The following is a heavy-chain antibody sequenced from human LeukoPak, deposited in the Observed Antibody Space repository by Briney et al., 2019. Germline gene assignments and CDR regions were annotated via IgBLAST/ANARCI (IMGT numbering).Heavy chain of an antibody. CDR2: LTGSGGTT. V-gene: IGHV3-23*01. D-gene: IGHD1-26*01. Sequence: GGSLRLSCAASGFTFSSYAMSWVRQAPGRGLEWVSGLTGSGGTTYYADSVKGRFTISRDNSRSTLYLQTNSLRVEDTAVYYCARGWELDPWGQGTLVTVSS. J-gene: IGHJ5*02. CDR3: ARGWELDP. CDR1: GFTFSSYA.